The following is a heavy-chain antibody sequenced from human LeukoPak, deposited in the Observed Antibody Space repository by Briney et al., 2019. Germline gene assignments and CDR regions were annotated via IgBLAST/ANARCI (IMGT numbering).Heavy chain of an antibody. D-gene: IGHD3-22*01. CDR3: ARDQPYYYDSSGYAFDI. Sequence: SSETLSLTCTVSGGSISSYYWSWIRQPPGKGLEWIGYIYYSGSTNYNPSLKSRVTISVDTSKNQFSLKLSSVTAADTAVYYCARDQPYYYDSSGYAFDIWGQGTMVTVSS. CDR1: GGSISSYY. CDR2: IYYSGST. V-gene: IGHV4-59*01. J-gene: IGHJ3*02.